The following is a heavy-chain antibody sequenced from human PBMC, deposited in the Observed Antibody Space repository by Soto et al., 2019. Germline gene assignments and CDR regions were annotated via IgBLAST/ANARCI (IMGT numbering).Heavy chain of an antibody. V-gene: IGHV3-30*18. J-gene: IGHJ6*02. Sequence: GGSLRLSCAASGFTFSSYGMHWVRQAPGKGLEWVAVISYDGSNKYYADSVKGRFTISRDNSKNTLYLQMNSLRAEDTAVYYCAKEVVPAAMHYYYGMDVWGQGTTVTVSS. CDR3: AKEVVPAAMHYYYGMDV. CDR1: GFTFSSYG. CDR2: ISYDGSNK. D-gene: IGHD2-2*01.